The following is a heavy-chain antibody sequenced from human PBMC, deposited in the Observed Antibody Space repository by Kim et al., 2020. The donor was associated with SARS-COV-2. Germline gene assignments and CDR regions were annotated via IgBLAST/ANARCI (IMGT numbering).Heavy chain of an antibody. Sequence: ASVKVSCKASGYTFDTYALYWVRQARGQRVEWMGWINGGNGNTRYSQNFQGRVTITRDTSATTAYMELSSLTFEDTAVYYCAREGSGSYNRLDPWGQGTLVTVSS. CDR1: GYTFDTYA. D-gene: IGHD3-10*01. V-gene: IGHV1-3*01. J-gene: IGHJ5*02. CDR2: INGGNGNT. CDR3: AREGSGSYNRLDP.